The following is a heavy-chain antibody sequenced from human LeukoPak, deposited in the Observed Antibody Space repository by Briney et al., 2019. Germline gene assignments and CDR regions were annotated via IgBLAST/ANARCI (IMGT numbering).Heavy chain of an antibody. CDR2: ISSSSSYI. J-gene: IGHJ6*04. D-gene: IGHD2-2*01. CDR3: ARDSKLYCSSTSCYMDV. V-gene: IGHV3-21*01. Sequence: PGGSLRLSCAASGFTFSSYAMSWVRQAPGKGLEWVSSISSSSSYINYADSVKGRFTVSRDNAKNSLNLQMNSLRAEDTAVYYCARDSKLYCSSTSCYMDVWGKGTTVTVSS. CDR1: GFTFSSYA.